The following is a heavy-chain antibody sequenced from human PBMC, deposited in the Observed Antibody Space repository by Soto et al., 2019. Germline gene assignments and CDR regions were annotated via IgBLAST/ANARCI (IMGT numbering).Heavy chain of an antibody. CDR1: GGSISSYY. Sequence: SETLSLTCTVSGGSISSYYWSWIRQPPGKGLEWIGYIYYSGSTNYNPSLKSRVTISVDTSKNQFSLKLSSVTAADTAVYYCARDSGYSFGLNYYYSGMDVWGQGTTLTISS. J-gene: IGHJ6*02. CDR2: IYYSGST. CDR3: ARDSGYSFGLNYYYSGMDV. D-gene: IGHD5-18*01. V-gene: IGHV4-59*01.